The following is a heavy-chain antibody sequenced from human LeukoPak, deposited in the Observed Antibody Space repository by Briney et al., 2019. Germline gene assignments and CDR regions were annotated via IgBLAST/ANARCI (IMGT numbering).Heavy chain of an antibody. J-gene: IGHJ4*02. D-gene: IGHD2-2*01. CDR2: LNHSGST. V-gene: IGHV4-34*01. Sequence: SETLSLTCAVYGGSFSAYYCSWIRQPPGKGLEWIGELNHSGSTNSNPSLKSRVTISVDTSKNHFSLKLSSVTAADTAVYYCARERREQLLPPYTRSVTYFDYWGQGTLVTVSS. CDR1: GGSFSAYY. CDR3: ARERREQLLPPYTRSVTYFDY.